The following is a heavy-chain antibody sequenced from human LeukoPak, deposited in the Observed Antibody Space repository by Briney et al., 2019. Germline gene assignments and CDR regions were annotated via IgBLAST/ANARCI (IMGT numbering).Heavy chain of an antibody. CDR2: ISSSSSYI. CDR1: GFTFSSYS. V-gene: IGHV3-21*01. Sequence: GGSLRLSCAASGFTFSSYSMDWVRQAPGKGREWVSSISSSSSYIYYADSVKGRFTISRDNAKNSLYLQMNSLRAEDTAVYYCARDRPYDILTGPGGVDYWGQGTLVTVSS. D-gene: IGHD3-9*01. J-gene: IGHJ4*02. CDR3: ARDRPYDILTGPGGVDY.